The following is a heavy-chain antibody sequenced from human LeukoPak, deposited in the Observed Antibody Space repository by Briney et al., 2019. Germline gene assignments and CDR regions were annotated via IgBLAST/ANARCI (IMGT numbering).Heavy chain of an antibody. CDR1: GFTFTTFW. CDR2: INHDGSST. Sequence: GGSLRLSCATSGFTFTTFWMHWVRQAPGKGLVWVSRINHDGSSTNYADSVKGRFTISRDNAKNTVHLQMNSLRAEDTAVYYCAKVTGSNYYYYMDVWGKGTTVTISS. CDR3: AKVTGSNYYYYMDV. J-gene: IGHJ6*03. V-gene: IGHV3-74*01.